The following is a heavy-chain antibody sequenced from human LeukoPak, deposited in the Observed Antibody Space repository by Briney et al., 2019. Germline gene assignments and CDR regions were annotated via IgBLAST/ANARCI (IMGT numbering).Heavy chain of an antibody. V-gene: IGHV4-59*01. CDR1: DTSNSSTE. D-gene: IGHD3-10*01. CDR3: GSTYYTHSLKSRVTLSEDTAKNPFYLKMSSVNAEDTAVYYCARENYGSGQKQIYFDY. J-gene: IGHJ4*02. CDR2: IYYRIST. Sequence: WKPPTLTCTVLDTSNSSTEWRWIRKPPGKALDGMGYIYYRISTHDTPSLNRRVTLSQPTTTSPFPTSIGAVTAPHTPLYYSGSTYYTHSLKSRVTLSEDTAKNPFYLKMSSVNAEDTAVYYCARENYGSGQKQIYFDYWGQGNLVIVSS.